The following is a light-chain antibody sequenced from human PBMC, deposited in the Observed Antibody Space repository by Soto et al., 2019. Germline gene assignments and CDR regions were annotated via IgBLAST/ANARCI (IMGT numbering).Light chain of an antibody. CDR2: GAS. CDR3: QQYDSSPLT. CDR1: QSVSSSY. J-gene: IGKJ4*01. V-gene: IGKV3-20*01. Sequence: EIVLTQPPGTLSLSPGERATLSCRASQSVSSSYLAWYQQKPGQAPRLLIYGASSRATGIPDRFSGSGSGTDFTLTISRLEPGDFAVYYCQQYDSSPLTFGGGTKVEIK.